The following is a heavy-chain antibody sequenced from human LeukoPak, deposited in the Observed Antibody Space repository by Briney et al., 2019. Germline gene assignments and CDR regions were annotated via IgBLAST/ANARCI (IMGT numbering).Heavy chain of an antibody. V-gene: IGHV3-23*01. CDR1: GFTFSNYA. D-gene: IGHD3-10*01. CDR3: AKEIRPGWFGLWDY. CDR2: VSGSGDTT. J-gene: IGHJ4*02. Sequence: GGSLRLSCGASGFTFSNYAMNWVRQAPGKGLEWVSAVSGSGDTTYYADSVKGRFTISRHNFNNTLFLQMNSLRAEDAALYYCAKEIRPGWFGLWDYWGQGTLVTVSP.